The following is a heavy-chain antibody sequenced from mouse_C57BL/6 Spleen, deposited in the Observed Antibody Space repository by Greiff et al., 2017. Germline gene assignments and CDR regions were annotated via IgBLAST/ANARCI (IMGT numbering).Heavy chain of an antibody. D-gene: IGHD1-1*01. CDR3: TGTTTVVAKGDAMDY. V-gene: IGHV6-6*01. Sequence: EVNLVESGGGLVQPGGSMKLSCAGSGFTFSDAWMDWVRQSPEKGLEWVAEIRNKANNHATYYTESVKGRFTISRDDSKSSVYLQMNSLRAEDTGIYYCTGTTTVVAKGDAMDYWGQGTSVTVSS. CDR1: GFTFSDAW. CDR2: IRNKANNHAT. J-gene: IGHJ4*01.